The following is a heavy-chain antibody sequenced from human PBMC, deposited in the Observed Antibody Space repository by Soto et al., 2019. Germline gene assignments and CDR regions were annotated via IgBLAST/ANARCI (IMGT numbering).Heavy chain of an antibody. Sequence: QVQLVESGGGVVQPGRSLRLSCSASGFAFSTYGMHWVRQAPGKGLEWVTVIWYDGSNEYYADSVKGRFTISRDNSKNTLYLLMNSLRAEDTAVYYCAGGGGGGSSFVGYYYYTLDVWGQGTTVTVSS. CDR2: IWYDGSNE. CDR1: GFAFSTYG. D-gene: IGHD1-26*01. V-gene: IGHV3-33*01. J-gene: IGHJ6*02. CDR3: AGGGGGGSSFVGYYYYTLDV.